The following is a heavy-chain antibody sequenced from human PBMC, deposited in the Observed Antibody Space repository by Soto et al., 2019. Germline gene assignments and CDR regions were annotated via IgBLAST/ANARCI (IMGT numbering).Heavy chain of an antibody. J-gene: IGHJ4*02. CDR1: GYTFTSYG. Sequence: ASVKVSCKASGYTFTSYGISWVRQAPGQGLEWMGWISAYNGNTNYAQKLQGRVTMTTDTSTSTAYMELRSLRSDDTAVYYCARGYQKYYYDSSGYPSLDYWGQGTLVTVSS. D-gene: IGHD3-22*01. CDR3: ARGYQKYYYDSSGYPSLDY. V-gene: IGHV1-18*01. CDR2: ISAYNGNT.